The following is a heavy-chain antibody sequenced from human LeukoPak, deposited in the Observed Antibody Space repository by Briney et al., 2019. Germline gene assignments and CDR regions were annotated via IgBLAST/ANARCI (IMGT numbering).Heavy chain of an antibody. CDR2: ISYDGSNK. CDR1: GFTFSSYG. J-gene: IGHJ6*02. V-gene: IGHV3-30*03. D-gene: IGHD2-2*01. Sequence: PGGSLRLSCAASGFTFSSYGMHWVRQAPGKGLEWVAVISYDGSNKYYADSVKGRFTISRDNSKNTLYLQMNSLRAEDTAVYYCARDQGYCSSTSCYEDYYYYYGMDVWGQGTTVTVSS. CDR3: ARDQGYCSSTSCYEDYYYYYGMDV.